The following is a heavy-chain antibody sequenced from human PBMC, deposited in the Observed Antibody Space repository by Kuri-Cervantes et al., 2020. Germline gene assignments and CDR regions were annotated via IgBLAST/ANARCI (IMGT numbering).Heavy chain of an antibody. V-gene: IGHV3-9*01. CDR2: ISWNSGSI. Sequence: SLKISCAASGFTFDDYAMRWVRQAPGKGLEWVSGISWNSGSIGYADSVKGRFTISRDNAKNSLYLQMNSLRAEDTAVYYCARDPQRVLRYFDWLRGGSNWFDPWGQGTLVTVSS. J-gene: IGHJ5*02. D-gene: IGHD3-9*01. CDR3: ARDPQRVLRYFDWLRGGSNWFDP. CDR1: GFTFDDYA.